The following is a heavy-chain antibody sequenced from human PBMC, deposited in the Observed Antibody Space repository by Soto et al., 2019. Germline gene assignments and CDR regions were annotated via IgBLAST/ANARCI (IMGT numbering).Heavy chain of an antibody. V-gene: IGHV2-5*02. CDR2: IYWDDDK. CDR3: AHKGDGYRGFKY. J-gene: IGHJ4*02. D-gene: IGHD5-12*01. Sequence: QITLKESGPTLVKPTQTLTLTCTFSGFSLSTSGVGVGWIRQPPGKALEWLALIYWDDDKRYSPSLKSRLTPTKDTTKTHVVLTMTNIDPVYPATYYLAHKGDGYRGFKYWGQGTLVTVSS. CDR1: GFSLSTSGVG.